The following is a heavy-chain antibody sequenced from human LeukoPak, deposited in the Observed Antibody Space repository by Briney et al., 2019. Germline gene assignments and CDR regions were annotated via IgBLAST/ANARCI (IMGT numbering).Heavy chain of an antibody. Sequence: GESLKISCKGSGHGFTNYWISWVRQMPGKGLEWMGRIDPRDSYTNYSPSSQGRVTISADKSISTAYLQWNSLKASDTAMYYCARPRLAYCGGDCYSGYDYWGQGILVTVSS. D-gene: IGHD2-21*02. J-gene: IGHJ4*02. V-gene: IGHV5-10-1*01. CDR2: IDPRDSYT. CDR3: ARPRLAYCGGDCYSGYDY. CDR1: GHGFTNYW.